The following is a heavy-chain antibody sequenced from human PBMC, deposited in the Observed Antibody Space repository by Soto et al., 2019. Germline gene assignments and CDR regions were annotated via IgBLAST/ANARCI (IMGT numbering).Heavy chain of an antibody. V-gene: IGHV1-3*01. D-gene: IGHD6-13*01. Sequence: ASVKVSCKASGYIFMNYAIHWVRQAPGQSFEWLGWISAGRGDTKYSQKFHGRVSLTRDTSASTAYMELSSLRSEDTALYYCARQLTVIAAPSNWFDPWGQGTLVTVSS. CDR2: ISAGRGDT. CDR1: GYIFMNYA. J-gene: IGHJ5*02. CDR3: ARQLTVIAAPSNWFDP.